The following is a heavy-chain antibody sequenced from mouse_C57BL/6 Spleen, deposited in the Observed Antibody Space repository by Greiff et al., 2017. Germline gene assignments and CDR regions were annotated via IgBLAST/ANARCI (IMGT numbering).Heavy chain of an antibody. J-gene: IGHJ2*01. Sequence: EVKLMESGEGLVKPGGSLKLSCAASGFTFSSYAMSWVRQTPEKRLEWVAYISSGGDYIYYADTVKGRFTISRDNARNPLYLQMSSLKSEDTAMYYCTREGWDGGHYFDYWGQGTTLTVSS. CDR2: ISSGGDYI. CDR1: GFTFSSYA. V-gene: IGHV5-9-1*02. CDR3: TREGWDGGHYFDY. D-gene: IGHD4-1*01.